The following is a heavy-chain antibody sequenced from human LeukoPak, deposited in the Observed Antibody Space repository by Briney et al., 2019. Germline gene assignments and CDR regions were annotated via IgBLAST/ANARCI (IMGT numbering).Heavy chain of an antibody. J-gene: IGHJ4*02. CDR2: IYEGDST. V-gene: IGHV3-53*01. CDR3: AREESGSYFRY. CDR1: GFSLINNY. D-gene: IGHD1-26*01. Sequence: GGSLRLSCAASGFSLINNYMSWVRQARGKGLEWVSVIYEGDSTYYADSVKGRFTITRDNSKNTLYLQMNSLRAEDTAVYYCAREESGSYFRYWGQGTLVTVSS.